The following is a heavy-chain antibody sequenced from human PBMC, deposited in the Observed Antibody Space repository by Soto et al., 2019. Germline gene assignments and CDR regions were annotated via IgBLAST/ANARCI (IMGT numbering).Heavy chain of an antibody. J-gene: IGHJ4*02. CDR3: ASSIAAAGQEPPPGSPPFGY. V-gene: IGHV3-33*01. Sequence: GGSLRLSCAASGFTFSSYGMHWVRQAPGKGLEWVAVICYDGSNKYYAVSVKGRFTISRDNSKNTLYLQMNSLRAEDTAVYYCASSIAAAGQEPPPGSPPFGYWGQGTLVTVSS. D-gene: IGHD6-13*01. CDR2: ICYDGSNK. CDR1: GFTFSSYG.